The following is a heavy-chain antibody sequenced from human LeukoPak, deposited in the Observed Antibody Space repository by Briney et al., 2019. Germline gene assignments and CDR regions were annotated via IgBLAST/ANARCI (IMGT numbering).Heavy chain of an antibody. D-gene: IGHD3-3*01. J-gene: IGHJ3*02. V-gene: IGHV4-59*01. CDR2: IYYSGST. Sequence: SETLSLTCAVYGGSFSGYYWSWIRQPPGKGLEWIGYIYYSGSTNYNPSLKSRVTISVDTSKNQFSLKLSSVTAADTAVYYCARPQNGFWSGQGAFDIWGQGTMVTVSS. CDR1: GGSFSGYY. CDR3: ARPQNGFWSGQGAFDI.